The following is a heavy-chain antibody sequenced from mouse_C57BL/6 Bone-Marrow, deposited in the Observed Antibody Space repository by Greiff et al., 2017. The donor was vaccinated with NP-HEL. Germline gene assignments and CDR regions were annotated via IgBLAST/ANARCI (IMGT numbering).Heavy chain of an antibody. CDR2: IYPRDGST. Sequence: QVQLKQSGPELVKPGASVKLSCKASGYTFTSYDINWVKQRPGQGLEWIGWIYPRDGSTKYNEKFKGKATLTVDTSSSTAYMELHSLTSEDSAVYFCARKAYYSNPWFAYWGQGTLVTVSA. J-gene: IGHJ3*01. D-gene: IGHD2-5*01. V-gene: IGHV1-85*01. CDR1: GYTFTSYD. CDR3: ARKAYYSNPWFAY.